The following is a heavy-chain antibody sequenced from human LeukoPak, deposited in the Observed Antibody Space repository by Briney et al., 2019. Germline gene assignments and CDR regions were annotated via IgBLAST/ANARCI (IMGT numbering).Heavy chain of an antibody. J-gene: IGHJ4*02. V-gene: IGHV1-18*04. CDR2: ISAYNGNT. CDR3: ARDSGYCSGGSCFGY. CDR1: GYTFTSNY. D-gene: IGHD2-15*01. Sequence: ASVKVSCKAFGYTFTSNYMHWVRQAPGQGLEWMGWISAYNGNTNYAQKLQGRVTMTTDTSTSTAYMELRSLRSDDTAVYYCARDSGYCSGGSCFGYWGQGTLVTVSS.